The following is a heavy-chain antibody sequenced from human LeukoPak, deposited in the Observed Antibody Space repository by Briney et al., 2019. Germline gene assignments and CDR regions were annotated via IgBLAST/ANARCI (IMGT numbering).Heavy chain of an antibody. CDR1: GYTFTSYG. V-gene: IGHV1-18*01. CDR2: ISTYNGNT. J-gene: IGHJ4*02. Sequence: ASVKVSRKASGYTFTSYGISWVRRAPGQGLEWMGWISTYNGNTNYAQNLQGRVTMTTDTSTSTAYMELRSLRSDDTAVYYCARGRGSTSRYWGQGTLVTVSS. CDR3: ARGRGSTSRY. D-gene: IGHD5-12*01.